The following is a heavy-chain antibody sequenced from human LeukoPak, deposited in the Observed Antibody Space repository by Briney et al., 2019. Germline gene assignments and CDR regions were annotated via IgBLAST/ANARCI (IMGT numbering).Heavy chain of an antibody. D-gene: IGHD6-13*01. CDR2: IYYSGST. V-gene: IGHV4-30-4*01. CDR3: ARGRSSSTSPPDY. Sequence: SQTLSLTCTVSGGSISSGDYYWSWIRQPPGKGLEWIGYIYYSGSTYYNPSLKSRVTISVDTSKNQFSLKLSSVTAADTAVYYCARGRSSSTSPPDYWGQGTLVTVSS. CDR1: GGSISSGDYY. J-gene: IGHJ4*02.